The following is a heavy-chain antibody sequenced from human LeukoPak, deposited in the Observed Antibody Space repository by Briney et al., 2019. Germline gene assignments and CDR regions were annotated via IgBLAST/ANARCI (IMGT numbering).Heavy chain of an antibody. D-gene: IGHD5-12*01. CDR2: IDHSGSA. V-gene: IGHV4-34*01. CDR3: ARARGTVAIDY. J-gene: IGHJ4*02. CDR1: VGSFSGYY. Sequence: KTSETLSLTCAGYVGSFSGYYWIWIRKPPGKGLEWIGEIDHSGSANYNPSLKSRVILSVDTSKNQFSLKMRSLTAADTAVYYCARARGTVAIDYWGQGTLVTVSS.